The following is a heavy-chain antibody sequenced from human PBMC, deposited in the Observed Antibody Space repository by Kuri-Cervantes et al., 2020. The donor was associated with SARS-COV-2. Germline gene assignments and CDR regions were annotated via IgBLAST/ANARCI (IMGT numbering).Heavy chain of an antibody. CDR1: GYTFTSYD. CDR2: MNPNSGNT. CDR3: ARGDQLLLGSWFDP. Sequence: ASVKVSCKASGYTFTSYDINWVRQATGQGLEWMGWMNPNSGNTGYAQKFQGRVTMTRNTSISTAYMELSSLRSEDTAVYYCARGDQLLLGSWFDPWGQGTLVTVSS. D-gene: IGHD2-2*01. J-gene: IGHJ5*02. V-gene: IGHV1-8*01.